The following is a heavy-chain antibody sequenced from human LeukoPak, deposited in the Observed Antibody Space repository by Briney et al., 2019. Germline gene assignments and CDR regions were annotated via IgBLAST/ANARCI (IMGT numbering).Heavy chain of an antibody. D-gene: IGHD3-10*01. Sequence: SETLSLTCAVYGGSFSGYYWSWIRQPPGKALECIGEINHSGSTYYNPSLKSRVTISVDTSKNQFSLKLSSVTAADTAVYYCARALGTRSGYFDLWGRGTLVTVSS. J-gene: IGHJ2*01. V-gene: IGHV4-34*01. CDR3: ARALGTRSGYFDL. CDR1: GGSFSGYY. CDR2: INHSGST.